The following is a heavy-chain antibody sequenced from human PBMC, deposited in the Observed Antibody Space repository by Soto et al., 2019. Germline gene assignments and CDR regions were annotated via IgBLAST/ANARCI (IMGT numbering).Heavy chain of an antibody. D-gene: IGHD3-9*01. CDR3: ARGRNGLVLY. Sequence: ETLSLTCALYGGSFSGYYWSWIRQPPGKGLEWIGEINHMGSTNYNRSLRSRVTISVDTSKTQFSLQLSPVTAADTAVYYCARGRNGLVLYWGQGTLVTSPQ. V-gene: IGHV4-34*01. CDR2: INHMGST. J-gene: IGHJ4*02. CDR1: GGSFSGYY.